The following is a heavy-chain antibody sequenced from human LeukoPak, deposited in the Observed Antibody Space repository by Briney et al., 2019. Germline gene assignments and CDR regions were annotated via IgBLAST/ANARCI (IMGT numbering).Heavy chain of an antibody. D-gene: IGHD2-21*02. V-gene: IGHV3-53*01. Sequence: GGSLRLSCAASGFTVSSNYMSWVRQAPGKGLEWVSVIYSGGSTYYADSVKGRFTISRDNSKNTLYLQMNSLRAEDTAVYYCARAPTNCGGDCYSYYFDYWGQGTLVTVSS. CDR2: IYSGGST. J-gene: IGHJ4*02. CDR1: GFTVSSNY. CDR3: ARAPTNCGGDCYSYYFDY.